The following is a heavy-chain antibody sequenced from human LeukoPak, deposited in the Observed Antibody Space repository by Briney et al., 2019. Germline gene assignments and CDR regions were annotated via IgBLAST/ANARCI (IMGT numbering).Heavy chain of an antibody. D-gene: IGHD5-12*01. V-gene: IGHV3-48*03. CDR1: GFSFSVYE. Sequence: PGGSLRLSCAASGFSFSVYEMHWVRQAPGKGLEWISDISSSGTTTYYADSVKGRFTISRDNAKNSLYLQMNSLRAEDTAVYYCTTLTVASYFDYWGQGTLVTVTS. CDR2: ISSSGTTT. CDR3: TTLTVASYFDY. J-gene: IGHJ4*02.